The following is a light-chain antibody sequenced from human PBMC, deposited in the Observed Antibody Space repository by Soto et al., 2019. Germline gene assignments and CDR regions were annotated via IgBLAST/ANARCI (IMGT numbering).Light chain of an antibody. CDR2: GAS. V-gene: IGKV3-15*01. J-gene: IGKJ3*01. CDR1: QSVSSS. Sequence: EIVMTQSPATLSVSPGERATLSCRASQSVSSSLAWYQQKPGQAPRLLIYGASTRATGIPARFSGSGSGTGFTLTISSLQSEDFAVYYCQQYNNWPPLFGPGTKVDIK. CDR3: QQYNNWPPL.